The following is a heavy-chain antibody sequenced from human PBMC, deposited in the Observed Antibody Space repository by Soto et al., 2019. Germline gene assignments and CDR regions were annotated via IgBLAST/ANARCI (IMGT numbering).Heavy chain of an antibody. CDR1: GYTFTGYY. CDR2: INPNSGGT. D-gene: IGHD2-2*01. CDR3: ARGVVARSYYYCGMDV. Sequence: ASVKVSCKASGYTFTGYYMHWVRQAPGQGLEWMGWINPNSGGTNYAQKFQGWVTMTRDTSISTAYMELSRLRSDDTAVYYCARGVVARSYYYCGMDVWGQGTTVTVSS. V-gene: IGHV1-2*04. J-gene: IGHJ6*02.